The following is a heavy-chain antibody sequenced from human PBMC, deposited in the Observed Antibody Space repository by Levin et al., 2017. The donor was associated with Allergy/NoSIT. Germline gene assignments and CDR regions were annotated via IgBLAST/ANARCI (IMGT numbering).Heavy chain of an antibody. V-gene: IGHV1-2*02. CDR3: ARKSTSRSSLGY. J-gene: IGHJ4*02. CDR1: GYTFSGYY. Sequence: GESLKISCKASGYTFSGYYIHWVRRAPGQGLEWMGWINPNNGGTNYVQKFQGRVTMTRDTSISTAYMDMSRLTSDDTAVYYCARKSTSRSSLGYWGQGTLVTVSS. CDR2: INPNNGGT. D-gene: IGHD6-6*01.